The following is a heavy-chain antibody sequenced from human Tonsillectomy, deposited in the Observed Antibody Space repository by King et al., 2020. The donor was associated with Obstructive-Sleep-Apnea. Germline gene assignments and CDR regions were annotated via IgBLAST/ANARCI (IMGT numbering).Heavy chain of an antibody. J-gene: IGHJ4*02. CDR1: GFTFSSYG. D-gene: IGHD3-10*01. Sequence: VQLVESGGGVVQPGRSLRLSCAASGFTFSSYGMHWVRQAPGKGLEWVALISYDGDNEYYGASVKGRFTISRDSSKNTVYLQMNSLRAEDTAVYYCAKAAYYHSGSGIQYIKGDYFDAWGQGTLVTVSS. V-gene: IGHV3-30*18. CDR3: AKAAYYHSGSGIQYIKGDYFDA. CDR2: ISYDGDNE.